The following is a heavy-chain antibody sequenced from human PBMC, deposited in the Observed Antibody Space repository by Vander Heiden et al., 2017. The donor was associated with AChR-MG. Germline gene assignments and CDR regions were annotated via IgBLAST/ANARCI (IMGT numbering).Heavy chain of an antibody. V-gene: IGHV4-34*01. CDR2: INHSGST. J-gene: IGHJ5*02. Sequence: QVQLQQWGAGRLKPSETLSLTCAVYGGSFSGYYWSWIRQPPGKGLEWIGEINHSGSTNYNPSLKSRVTISVDTSKNQFSLKLSSVTAADTAVYYCARGNDYSNYVPLNWFDPWGQGTLVTVSS. CDR3: ARGNDYSNYVPLNWFDP. D-gene: IGHD4-4*01. CDR1: GGSFSGYY.